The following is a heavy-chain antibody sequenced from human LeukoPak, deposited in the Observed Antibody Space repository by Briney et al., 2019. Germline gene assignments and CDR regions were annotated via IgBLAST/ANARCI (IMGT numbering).Heavy chain of an antibody. CDR2: IYYSGST. CDR1: GGSISSYY. J-gene: IGHJ6*03. V-gene: IGHV4-59*01. Sequence: PSETLSLTCTVSGGSISSYYWSWIRQPPGKGLEWIGYIYYSGSTNYNPSLKSRVTISVDTSKNQFSLKLSSVTAADTAVYYCARGWHGDYPLYYYYYMDVWGKGTTVTISS. D-gene: IGHD4-17*01. CDR3: ARGWHGDYPLYYYYYMDV.